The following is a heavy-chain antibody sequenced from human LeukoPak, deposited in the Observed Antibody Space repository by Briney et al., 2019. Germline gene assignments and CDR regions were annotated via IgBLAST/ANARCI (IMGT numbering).Heavy chain of an antibody. CDR1: GYTFTCYY. Sequence: ASVKVSCKASGYTFTCYYLHWVRQAPGQGLEWMGWINPDSGDTNYLQKFQGRVTMTRDTSISTAYMELSRLNSDDTAVYYCTRDLLGGSGTFDPWGQGALVTVSS. CDR2: INPDSGDT. J-gene: IGHJ5*02. D-gene: IGHD3-10*01. V-gene: IGHV1-2*02. CDR3: TRDLLGGSGTFDP.